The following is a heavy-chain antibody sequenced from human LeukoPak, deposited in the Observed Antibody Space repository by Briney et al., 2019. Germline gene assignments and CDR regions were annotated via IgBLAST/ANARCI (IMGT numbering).Heavy chain of an antibody. V-gene: IGHV3-23*01. CDR2: INGGGSS. Sequence: GGSLRLSCAASGFTFNNYAMTWARQAPGKGLEWVSVINGGGSSYYADSVKGRFTVSRDNSKNTLYLQMNSLRDEDTAVYYCAKGQGYNYGDSIDYWGQGTLVTVSS. D-gene: IGHD5-18*01. J-gene: IGHJ4*02. CDR3: AKGQGYNYGDSIDY. CDR1: GFTFNNYA.